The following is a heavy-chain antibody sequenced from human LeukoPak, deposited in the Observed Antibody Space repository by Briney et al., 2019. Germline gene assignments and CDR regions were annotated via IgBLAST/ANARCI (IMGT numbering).Heavy chain of an antibody. CDR3: ARDASGSSPELMDS. Sequence: GGSLRLSCAASGFTLRSYSMNWVRQAPGKGLEWVSYISTSSYYIYYADSVKGRFTISRDDAKNSLYLQMNSLTAEDTAVYFCARDASGSSPELMDSWGQGTLVTVSS. V-gene: IGHV3-21*01. CDR1: GFTLRSYS. J-gene: IGHJ4*02. CDR2: ISTSSYYI. D-gene: IGHD1-26*01.